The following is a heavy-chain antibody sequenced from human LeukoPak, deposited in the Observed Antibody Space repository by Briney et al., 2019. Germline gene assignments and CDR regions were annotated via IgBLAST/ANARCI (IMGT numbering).Heavy chain of an antibody. Sequence: SETLSLTCAVSGYSISSGYYWGWIRQPPGKGLEWIGSIYHSGSTYYNPSLKSRVIISVDTSKNQFSLKLSSVTAADTAVYYCARSGYSYGTFDYWGQGTLVTVSS. D-gene: IGHD5-18*01. CDR2: IYHSGST. J-gene: IGHJ4*02. V-gene: IGHV4-38-2*01. CDR3: ARSGYSYGTFDY. CDR1: GYSISSGYY.